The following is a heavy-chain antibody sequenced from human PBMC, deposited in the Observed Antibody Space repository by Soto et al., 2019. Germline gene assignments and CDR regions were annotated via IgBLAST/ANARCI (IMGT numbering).Heavy chain of an antibody. D-gene: IGHD6-19*01. CDR1: GGPISSYY. CDR2: IYYSGST. V-gene: IGHV4-59*01. Sequence: QVQLQESGPGLVKPSETLSLNCTVSGGPISSYYWSWIRQSPGKGLEWIGYIYYSGSTNYNPSLNSRVTISVDTSKNQFSLELSSVTAADTAVYYCARGSSRWPPRLDYWGQGTLVTVSS. CDR3: ARGSSRWPPRLDY. J-gene: IGHJ4*02.